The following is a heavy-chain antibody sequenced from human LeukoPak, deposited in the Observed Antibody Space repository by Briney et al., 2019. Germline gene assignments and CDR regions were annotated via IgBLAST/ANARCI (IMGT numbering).Heavy chain of an antibody. CDR2: MSYSGTT. CDR3: ARDLYLYDSSGYYPPGAFDI. V-gene: IGHV4-59*12. Sequence: SETLSLICTVSGGSLGTYYWSWIRQPPGKGLEWIGFMSYSGTTNYNPSLASRVSTSVDRSKNQFSLKLSSVTAADTAVYYCARDLYLYDSSGYYPPGAFDIWGQGTMVTVSS. J-gene: IGHJ3*02. D-gene: IGHD3-22*01. CDR1: GGSLGTYY.